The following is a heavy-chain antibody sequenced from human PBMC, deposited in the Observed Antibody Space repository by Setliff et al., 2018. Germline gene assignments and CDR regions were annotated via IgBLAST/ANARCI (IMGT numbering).Heavy chain of an antibody. V-gene: IGHV2-5*02. D-gene: IGHD2-15*01. CDR2: IYWDGDE. Sequence: SGPTLVNPTQTLTLTCSFSGFSLSDFGVGVGWIRQPPGKAPEWLALIYWDGDEHYTPSLEKRLTITKDTSKSQLVLTVSNMDSMDTATYFCSYRRKMSARYDAFEVWGQGTLVTVSS. CDR3: SYRRKMSARYDAFEV. CDR1: GFSLSDFGVG. J-gene: IGHJ3*01.